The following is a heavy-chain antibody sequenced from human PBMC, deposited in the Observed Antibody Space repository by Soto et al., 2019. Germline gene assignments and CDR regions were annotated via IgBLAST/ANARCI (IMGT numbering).Heavy chain of an antibody. Sequence: EVQLVESGGGLVQPGGSLRLSCAASGFTFSTYWMSWVRQAPGKGLEGVANIKQDGSEIYSVDSVKGRFTISRDNXMNSLYLQMNGLRAEDTAVYYCARGTSARNVGYFDYWGQGSRVTVSS. CDR3: ARGTSARNVGYFDY. CDR1: GFTFSTYW. V-gene: IGHV3-7*01. D-gene: IGHD2-2*01. J-gene: IGHJ4*02. CDR2: IKQDGSEI.